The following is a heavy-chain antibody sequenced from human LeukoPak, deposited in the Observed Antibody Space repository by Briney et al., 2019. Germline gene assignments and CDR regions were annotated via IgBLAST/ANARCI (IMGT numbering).Heavy chain of an antibody. CDR3: ARDLWVNSGWFNFDY. Sequence: GGSLRLSCAASGFTFSSYSMNWVRQAPGKGLEWVSSISSSSSYIYYADSVKGRFTISRDNAKNSLYLQMNSLRAEDTAVYYCARDLWVNSGWFNFDYWGQGTLVTVSS. CDR1: GFTFSSYS. D-gene: IGHD6-19*01. V-gene: IGHV3-21*01. J-gene: IGHJ4*02. CDR2: ISSSSSYI.